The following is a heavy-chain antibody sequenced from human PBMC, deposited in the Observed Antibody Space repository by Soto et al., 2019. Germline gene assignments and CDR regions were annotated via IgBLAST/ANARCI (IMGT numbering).Heavy chain of an antibody. V-gene: IGHV3-30-3*01. CDR2: ISSDGNHK. Sequence: QVKLVESGGGVVQPGRSLRLSCAASGFNVSAYTMHWVRQAPGKGLEWVAVISSDGNHKYYTDSVNGRFTISRDTPTNTLYLQMNSLRAEDTAVYYCARWEQPLFDYWGQGSLVTVSS. CDR3: ARWEQPLFDY. D-gene: IGHD1-26*01. CDR1: GFNVSAYT. J-gene: IGHJ4*02.